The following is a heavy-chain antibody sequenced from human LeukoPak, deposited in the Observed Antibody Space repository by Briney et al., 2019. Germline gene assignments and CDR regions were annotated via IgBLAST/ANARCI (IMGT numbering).Heavy chain of an antibody. CDR3: ARAFGVRSGYYDSSGRIPVAFDI. CDR1: GFTFSSYS. D-gene: IGHD3-22*01. V-gene: IGHV3-21*01. Sequence: PGGSLRLSCAASGFTFSSYSMNWVRQAPGKGLEWVSSISSSSSYIYYADSVKGRFTISRDNSKNTLYLQMNSLRAEDTAVYYCARAFGVRSGYYDSSGRIPVAFDIWGQGTMVTVSS. CDR2: ISSSSSYI. J-gene: IGHJ3*02.